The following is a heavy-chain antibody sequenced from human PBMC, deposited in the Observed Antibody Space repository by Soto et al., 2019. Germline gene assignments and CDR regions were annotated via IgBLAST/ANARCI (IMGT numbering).Heavy chain of an antibody. Sequence: EVQLVESGGGLVQPGGSLRLSCAVFGFTFSNSRIHWVRQARGQGLVWVSRLHNEEMTTGYADSVKGRFTISRDTAKNTVYLQMNSLRAEDTGVYFCTRDPGYNGHDWIFDYWGQGTLVSVSS. CDR1: GFTFSNSR. J-gene: IGHJ4*02. D-gene: IGHD5-12*01. V-gene: IGHV3-74*01. CDR3: TRDPGYNGHDWIFDY. CDR2: LHNEEMTT.